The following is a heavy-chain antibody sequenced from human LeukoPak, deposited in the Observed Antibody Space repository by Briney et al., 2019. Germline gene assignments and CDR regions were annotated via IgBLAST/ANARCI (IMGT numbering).Heavy chain of an antibody. D-gene: IGHD3-10*01. Sequence: GGSLRLSCTASGFTFSSYEMNWVRQAPGKGLEWVSYISTSDSTIYYADSVKGRFTISRDNSKNTLYLQMNSLRAEDTAVYYCAKDSRFGVGDYYMDVWGKGTTVTISS. CDR2: ISTSDSTI. CDR1: GFTFSSYE. J-gene: IGHJ6*03. V-gene: IGHV3-48*03. CDR3: AKDSRFGVGDYYMDV.